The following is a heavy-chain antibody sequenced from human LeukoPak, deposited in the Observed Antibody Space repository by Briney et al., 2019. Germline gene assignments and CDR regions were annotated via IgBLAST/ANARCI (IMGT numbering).Heavy chain of an antibody. D-gene: IGHD6-13*01. Sequence: GGSLRLSCAASGFTFSSYAMHWVRQAPGKGLEWVAVISYDGSNKYYADSVKGRFTISRDNSKNTLYPQMNSLRAEDTAVYYCARDLGYSSSWYGGLINYYGMDVWGQGTTVTVSS. V-gene: IGHV3-30-3*01. CDR1: GFTFSSYA. J-gene: IGHJ6*02. CDR3: ARDLGYSSSWYGGLINYYGMDV. CDR2: ISYDGSNK.